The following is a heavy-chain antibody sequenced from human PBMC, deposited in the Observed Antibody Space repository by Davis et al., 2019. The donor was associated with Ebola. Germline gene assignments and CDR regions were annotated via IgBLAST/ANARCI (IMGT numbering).Heavy chain of an antibody. CDR3: AKTDIAAAGTNPYYYYGMDV. CDR2: ISGSGGST. CDR1: GFTFSSYA. V-gene: IGHV3-23*01. J-gene: IGHJ6*02. Sequence: GESLKISCAASGFTFSSYAMSWVRQAPGKGLEWVSAISGSGGSTYYADSVKGRFTISRDNSKNTLYLQMNSLRAEDTAVYYCAKTDIAAAGTNPYYYYGMDVWGQGTTVTVSS. D-gene: IGHD6-13*01.